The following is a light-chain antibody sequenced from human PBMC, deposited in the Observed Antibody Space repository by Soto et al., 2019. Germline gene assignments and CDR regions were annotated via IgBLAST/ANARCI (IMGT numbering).Light chain of an antibody. V-gene: IGKV1-39*01. J-gene: IGKJ4*01. CDR1: QTISSY. CDR3: QQCHSTPLT. Sequence: DIQMTQSPSSLSASVGDRVTITCRASQTISSYLNWYQQRPGKAPKLLIYAASTLQTEVPSRFSGSGSGTDFTLTISSLQPEDFAIYYCQQCHSTPLTFGGGTRVEIK. CDR2: AAS.